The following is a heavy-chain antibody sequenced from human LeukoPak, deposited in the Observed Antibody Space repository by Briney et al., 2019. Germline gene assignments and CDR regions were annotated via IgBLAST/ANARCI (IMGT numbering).Heavy chain of an antibody. CDR2: IYYSGST. D-gene: IGHD6-13*01. V-gene: IGHV4-31*03. J-gene: IGHJ2*01. Sequence: SQTLSLTCTVSGGSISSGGYYWRWIRQHPGKGLEWIGYIYYSGSTYYNPSLKSRVTISVDTSKNQFSLKLSSVTAADTAVYYCARRYSSSWYWYFDLWGRGTLVTVSS. CDR1: GGSISSGGYY. CDR3: ARRYSSSWYWYFDL.